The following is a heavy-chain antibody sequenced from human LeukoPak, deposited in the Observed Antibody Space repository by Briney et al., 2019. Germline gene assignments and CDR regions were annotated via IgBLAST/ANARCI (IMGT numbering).Heavy chain of an antibody. Sequence: ASVKVSCKASGYTFTSYGISWVRQAPGQGLEWMGWISAYNGNTNYAQKLQGRVTMTTDTSTSTAYMELRSLRSDDTAVYYCARDKNFWSGCYRRYYGMDVWGQGTTVTVSS. J-gene: IGHJ6*01. CDR2: ISAYNGNT. V-gene: IGHV1-18*01. CDR1: GYTFTSYG. D-gene: IGHD3-3*01. CDR3: ARDKNFWSGCYRRYYGMDV.